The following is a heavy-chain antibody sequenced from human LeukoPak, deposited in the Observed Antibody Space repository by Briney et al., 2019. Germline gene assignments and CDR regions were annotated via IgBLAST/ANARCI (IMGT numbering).Heavy chain of an antibody. Sequence: SETLSLTCTVSGGSISSSSYYWGWIRQPPGKGLEWIGSIYYSGGTYCNPSLKSRVTISVDTSKNQFSLKVSSVTAADTAVYYCARHGGGYCSGGSCYVDYRGQGTLVTVSS. CDR3: ARHGGGYCSGGSCYVDY. V-gene: IGHV4-39*01. J-gene: IGHJ4*02. CDR1: GGSISSSSYY. CDR2: IYYSGGT. D-gene: IGHD2-15*01.